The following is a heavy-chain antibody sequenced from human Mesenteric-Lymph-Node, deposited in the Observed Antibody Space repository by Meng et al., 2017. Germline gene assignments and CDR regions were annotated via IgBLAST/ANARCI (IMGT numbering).Heavy chain of an antibody. J-gene: IGHJ5*02. CDR2: IYSGGST. Sequence: GGSLRLSCAVSGLTFSSYAMSWVRQAPGKGLEWVSVIYSGGSTYYADSVKGRFTISRDNSKNALYLQMDSLRAEDTAVYYCARVPALTAMVTPGWFDPWGQGTLVTVSS. V-gene: IGHV3-66*02. CDR3: ARVPALTAMVTPGWFDP. D-gene: IGHD5-18*01. CDR1: GLTFSSYA.